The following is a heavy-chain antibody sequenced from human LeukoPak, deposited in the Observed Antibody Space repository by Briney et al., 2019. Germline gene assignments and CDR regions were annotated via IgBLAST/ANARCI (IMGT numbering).Heavy chain of an antibody. CDR1: GLTFSSDG. J-gene: IGHJ3*02. Sequence: GGSLRLSCAASGLTFSSDGMSWFRQGPGKGLEWVSAIRGSGDSTYYVDSVKGRFTISRDHSKNTVYLQMNSLGAEDTAVYYCAKDRRSGPPDAFDMWGQGTMVSVSS. V-gene: IGHV3-23*01. CDR3: AKDRRSGPPDAFDM. D-gene: IGHD3-10*01. CDR2: IRGSGDST.